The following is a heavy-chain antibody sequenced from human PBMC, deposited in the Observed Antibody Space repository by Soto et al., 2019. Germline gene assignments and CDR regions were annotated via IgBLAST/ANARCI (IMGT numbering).Heavy chain of an antibody. V-gene: IGHV3-23*01. Sequence: GGSLRLSCAASGFTFSSYAMSWVRQAPGKGLEWVSAISGSGGSTYYADSVKGRFTISRDNSKNTLYLQMNSLRAEDTAVYYCAKDPHPAHLSYSSPAYYYYYGMDGWAQGTTVTVSS. D-gene: IGHD6-13*01. CDR3: AKDPHPAHLSYSSPAYYYYYGMDG. CDR2: ISGSGGST. J-gene: IGHJ6*02. CDR1: GFTFSSYA.